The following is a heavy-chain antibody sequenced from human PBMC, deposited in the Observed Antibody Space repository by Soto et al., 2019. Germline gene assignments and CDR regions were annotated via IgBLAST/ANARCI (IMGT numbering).Heavy chain of an antibody. V-gene: IGHV3-74*01. D-gene: IGHD3-10*01. CDR3: TRGPRPSSAGTGAY. J-gene: IGHJ4*02. CDR1: GFAFDSYW. CDR2: IDYDGTTT. Sequence: GGSLRLSCAASGFAFDSYWMHWVRQVPGERPVWVSRIDYDGTTTTYADFVKGRFTISRDNAKNTLYLQMNNFRAEDTAVYYCTRGPRPSSAGTGAYWGQGTQVTVSS.